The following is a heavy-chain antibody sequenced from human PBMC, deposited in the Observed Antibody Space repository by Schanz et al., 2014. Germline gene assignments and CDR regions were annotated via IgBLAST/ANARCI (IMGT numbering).Heavy chain of an antibody. Sequence: QLVQSGAEVKKPGASVKVSCKASGFTLTSHFMHWLRQAPGQGLEWMGWISAYNGNTNYAQKLQGRVTMTTDTSTSTAYMELTSLRSEDTAVYYCARGPSQGYSYGHNIGAYYYGMDVWGQGTTVTVSS. CDR1: GFTLTSHF. CDR2: ISAYNGNT. J-gene: IGHJ6*02. V-gene: IGHV1-18*04. CDR3: ARGPSQGYSYGHNIGAYYYGMDV. D-gene: IGHD5-18*01.